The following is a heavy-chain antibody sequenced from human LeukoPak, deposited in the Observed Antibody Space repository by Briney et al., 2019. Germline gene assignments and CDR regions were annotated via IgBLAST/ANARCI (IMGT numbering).Heavy chain of an antibody. D-gene: IGHD3-9*01. Sequence: SETLSLTCTVSGYSISSGYYWGWIRQPPGKGLEWIGEINHSGSTNYNPSLKSRVTISVDTSKNQFSLKLSSVTAADTAVYYCARNRILTGYYSYYYYYYMDVWGKGTTVTVSS. V-gene: IGHV4-38-2*02. CDR1: GYSISSGYY. CDR3: ARNRILTGYYSYYYYYYMDV. J-gene: IGHJ6*03. CDR2: INHSGST.